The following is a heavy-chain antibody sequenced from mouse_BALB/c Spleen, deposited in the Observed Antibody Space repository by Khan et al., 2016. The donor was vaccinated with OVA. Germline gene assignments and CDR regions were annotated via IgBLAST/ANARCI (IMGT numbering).Heavy chain of an antibody. CDR3: TRQGYVAWFTY. D-gene: IGHD2-2*01. CDR2: IDPVSGIT. Sequence: VQLKQSGPELMKPGASVRISCKASGYSFTTYYIHWLMQSPGKSLEWIGYIDPVSGITSYNQKFKGKATFTVDKSSSTAYIHLSNLTSEDSAVYYCTRQGYVAWFTYWGQGTLVTVSA. J-gene: IGHJ3*01. V-gene: IGHV1S135*01. CDR1: GYSFTTYY.